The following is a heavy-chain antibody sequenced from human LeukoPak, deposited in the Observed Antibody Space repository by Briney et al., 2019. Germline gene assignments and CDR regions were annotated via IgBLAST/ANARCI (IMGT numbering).Heavy chain of an antibody. CDR2: INWNGGST. J-gene: IGHJ4*02. CDR3: ARDHFDMVRGVITSEGIDY. D-gene: IGHD3-10*01. CDR1: GFTFDDYG. Sequence: PGGSLRLSCAASGFTFDDYGMSWVRQAPGKGLEWVSGINWNGGSTGYADSVKGRFTISRDHAKKSLYLQMNSLSAEDTAVYYCARDHFDMVRGVITSEGIDYWGQGTLVTVSS. V-gene: IGHV3-20*04.